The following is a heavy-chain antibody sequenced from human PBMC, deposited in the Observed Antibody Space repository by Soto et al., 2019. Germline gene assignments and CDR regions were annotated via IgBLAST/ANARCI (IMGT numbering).Heavy chain of an antibody. J-gene: IGHJ4*02. V-gene: IGHV1-8*01. D-gene: IGHD3-3*01. CDR2: MNPNIGNT. Sequence: QVQLVQSGAEVKKPGASVKVSCKASGYTFTSYDINWVRQATGQGLDWMGWMNPNIGNTGYAPKFQGRVAMTWNTSISTAYMELSSLASEDTAVYFCASAISRVVNNDSWGQGTLVTVSS. CDR1: GYTFTSYD. CDR3: ASAISRVVNNDS.